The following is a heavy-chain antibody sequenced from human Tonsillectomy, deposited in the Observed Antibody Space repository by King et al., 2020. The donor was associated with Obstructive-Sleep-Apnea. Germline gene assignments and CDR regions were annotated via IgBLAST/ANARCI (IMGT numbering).Heavy chain of an antibody. CDR3: ARRIGYCANGVCLYYFDY. V-gene: IGHV5-51*01. Sequence: VQLVESGAEVKKPGESLKISCKDSGYTFTNYWIVWVRQMPGKGLEWMGIIYPGDSHTRYSPSFQGQVTISADKSITTAYLQWSSLKASDTAMYYCARRIGYCANGVCLYYFDYWGQGTLVTVSS. J-gene: IGHJ4*02. CDR2: IYPGDSHT. CDR1: GYTFTNYW. D-gene: IGHD2-8*01.